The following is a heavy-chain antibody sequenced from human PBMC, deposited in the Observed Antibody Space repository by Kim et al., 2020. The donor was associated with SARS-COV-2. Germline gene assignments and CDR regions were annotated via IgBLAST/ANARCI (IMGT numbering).Heavy chain of an antibody. V-gene: IGHV4-34*01. CDR3: ARWDHDYGDSPGP. D-gene: IGHD4-17*01. Sequence: NPSLKRRVTISVDTSKNQFSLKLSSVTAADTAVYYCARWDHDYGDSPGPWGQGTLVTVSS. J-gene: IGHJ5*02.